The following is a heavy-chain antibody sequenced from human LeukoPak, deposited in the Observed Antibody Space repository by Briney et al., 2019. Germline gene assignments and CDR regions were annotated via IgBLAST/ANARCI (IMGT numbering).Heavy chain of an antibody. V-gene: IGHV3-48*03. D-gene: IGHD2-2*01. J-gene: IGHJ4*02. CDR3: VRGDNRDQ. CDR1: GFTFSSYE. CDR2: ISSSGSTI. Sequence: GGSLRLSCAASGFTFSSYEMNWVRQAPGKGLEWVSYISSSGSTIYYADSVRGRFTISRDNAENSLYLDMSNLGAEDTAVYFCVRGDNRDQWGQGTLVTVSS.